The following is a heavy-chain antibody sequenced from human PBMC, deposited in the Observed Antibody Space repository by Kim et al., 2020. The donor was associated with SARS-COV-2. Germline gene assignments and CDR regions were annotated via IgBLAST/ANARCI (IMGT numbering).Heavy chain of an antibody. CDR1: GFTFSGSA. Sequence: GGSLRLSCAASGFTFSGSAMHWVRQASGKGLEWVGRIRSKTNSYATAYAASVKGRFTISRDDSKNTAYLQMNSLKTEDTALYYCTRALDGLWFGESNYYYGIDVWGQGTPVTVSS. D-gene: IGHD3-10*01. V-gene: IGHV3-73*01. CDR3: TRALDGLWFGESNYYYGIDV. J-gene: IGHJ6*02. CDR2: IRSKTNSYAT.